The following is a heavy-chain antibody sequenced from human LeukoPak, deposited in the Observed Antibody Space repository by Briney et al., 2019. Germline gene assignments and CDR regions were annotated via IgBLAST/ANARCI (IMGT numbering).Heavy chain of an antibody. CDR3: ARDGIDY. CDR1: GFTFSSYW. CDR2: IKQDGSDN. J-gene: IGHJ4*02. Sequence: GGSLRLSCSASGFTFSSYWMSWVRQAPGKGLEWVANIKQDGSDNYYVDSVKGRFTISRDNAKNSVYLQMNSLRVEDTAVYYCARDGIDYWGQGTLVTVSS. V-gene: IGHV3-7*05.